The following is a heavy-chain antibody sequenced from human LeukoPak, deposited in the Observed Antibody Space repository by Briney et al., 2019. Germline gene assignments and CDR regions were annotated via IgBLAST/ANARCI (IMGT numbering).Heavy chain of an antibody. CDR2: IYYSGST. J-gene: IGHJ6*03. CDR3: ARTTEAHSWRTRYYDYYMDV. D-gene: IGHD6-13*01. CDR1: GGSISSSSYY. Sequence: SETLSLTCTVSGGSISSSSYYWGWIHQPPGKGLEWIGSIYYSGSTYYNPSLKSRVTISVDTSKNQFSLKLSSVTAADTAVYYCARTTEAHSWRTRYYDYYMDVWGKGTTVTVSS. V-gene: IGHV4-39*07.